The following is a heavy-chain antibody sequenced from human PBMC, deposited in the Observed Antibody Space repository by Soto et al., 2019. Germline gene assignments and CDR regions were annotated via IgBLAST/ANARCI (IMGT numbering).Heavy chain of an antibody. J-gene: IGHJ4*02. D-gene: IGHD3-9*01. V-gene: IGHV3-23*01. CDR2: ISGSGGST. Sequence: PGGSLRLSCAASGFTFSSYAMSWVRQAPGKGLEWVSAISGSGGSTYYADSVKGRFTISRDNSKNTLYLQMNSLRAEDTAVYYCAKGLPDFYDILPGYSVPFDYWGQGTLVTVSS. CDR3: AKGLPDFYDILPGYSVPFDY. CDR1: GFTFSSYA.